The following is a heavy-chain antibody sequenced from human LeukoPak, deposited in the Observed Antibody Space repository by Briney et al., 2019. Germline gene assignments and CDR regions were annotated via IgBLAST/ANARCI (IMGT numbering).Heavy chain of an antibody. CDR3: ARKGWNDAFDI. CDR1: GFTFSSYA. V-gene: IGHV3-23*01. Sequence: GGSLRLSCAASGFTFSSYAVSWVRQAPGKGLQWVSALSGSGDRTYYADSVKGRFTISRDNSKNTLFMQMNSLRAEDTAVYYCARKGWNDAFDIWGQGTMVTVSS. D-gene: IGHD1-1*01. CDR2: LSGSGDRT. J-gene: IGHJ3*02.